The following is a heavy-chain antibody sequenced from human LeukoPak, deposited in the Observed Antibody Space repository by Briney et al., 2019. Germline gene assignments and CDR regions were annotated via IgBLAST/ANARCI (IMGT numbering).Heavy chain of an antibody. J-gene: IGHJ5*02. D-gene: IGHD3-3*01. Sequence: GGSLRLSCAASGFSFSYYWMSWVRQAPGKGLGWVANIKQDGSEKYYVDSVKGRFTISRDNAKKSLYLQMNSLRVEDTAVYYCARDAEVGTLFGVLSRYNWFDPWGQGALVTVSS. CDR2: IKQDGSEK. CDR3: ARDAEVGTLFGVLSRYNWFDP. CDR1: GFSFSYYW. V-gene: IGHV3-7*01.